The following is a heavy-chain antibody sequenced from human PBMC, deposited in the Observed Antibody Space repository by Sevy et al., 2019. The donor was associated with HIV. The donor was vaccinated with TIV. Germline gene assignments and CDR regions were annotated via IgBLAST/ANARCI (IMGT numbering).Heavy chain of an antibody. V-gene: IGHV3-33*01. CDR2: IWYDGSNK. Sequence: GGSLRLSCAVSGFTFSSYGMHWVRQAPGKGLEWVAVIWYDGSNKYYADSVKGRFTISRDNSKNTLYLQMNSLRAEDKAVYYGPRDPHPSGHITMIVVVTGAFDIWGQGTMVTVSS. D-gene: IGHD3-22*01. CDR1: GFTFSSYG. J-gene: IGHJ3*02. CDR3: PRDPHPSGHITMIVVVTGAFDI.